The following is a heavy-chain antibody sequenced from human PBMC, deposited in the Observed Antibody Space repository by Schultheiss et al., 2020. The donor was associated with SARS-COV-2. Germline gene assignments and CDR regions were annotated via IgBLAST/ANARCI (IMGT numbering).Heavy chain of an antibody. D-gene: IGHD3-16*01. CDR3: AKGSITSGYYYGMDV. CDR2: ISSSGSTI. V-gene: IGHV3-48*04. Sequence: GESLKISCAASGFTFSGSAMHWVRQASGKGLEWVSYISSSGSTIYYADSVKGRFTISRDNAKNSLYLQMNSLRAEDTAVYYCAKGSITSGYYYGMDVWGQGTTVTVSS. J-gene: IGHJ6*02. CDR1: GFTFSGSA.